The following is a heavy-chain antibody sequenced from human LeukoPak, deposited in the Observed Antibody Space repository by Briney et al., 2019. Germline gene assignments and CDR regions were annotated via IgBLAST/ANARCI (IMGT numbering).Heavy chain of an antibody. J-gene: IGHJ4*02. CDR2: ISAYNGNT. Sequence: ASVKVSCKASGYTFTSYGISWVRQAPGQGLEWMGWISAYNGNTNYAQKLQGRVTMTTDTSTSTGYMGLRSLRSDDTAVYYCARGRDSSGYTNFDYWGQGTLVTVSS. CDR1: GYTFTSYG. CDR3: ARGRDSSGYTNFDY. V-gene: IGHV1-18*01. D-gene: IGHD3-22*01.